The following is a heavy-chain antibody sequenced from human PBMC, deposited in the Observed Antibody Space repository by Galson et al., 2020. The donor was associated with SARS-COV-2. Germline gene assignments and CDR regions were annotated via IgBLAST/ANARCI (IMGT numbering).Heavy chain of an antibody. J-gene: IGHJ4*02. CDR3: ARVYAYFDYVWGSYRPDYFDY. D-gene: IGHD3-16*02. Sequence: ASETLVLTCAVSGGAISRGGYSWSWTRQPPGTGLDWLGYIHHSGSTYYTPSLKNPVTTSLDRSKNQFSLKLGSVTAADTAVYYCARVYAYFDYVWGSYRPDYFDYWGLGTLVTVSS. CDR1: GGAISRGGYS. CDR2: IHHSGST. V-gene: IGHV4-30-2*01.